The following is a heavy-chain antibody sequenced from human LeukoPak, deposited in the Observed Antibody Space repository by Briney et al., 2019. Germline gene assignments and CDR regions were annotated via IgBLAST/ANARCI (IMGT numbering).Heavy chain of an antibody. CDR3: ARGSLTFDP. V-gene: IGHV4-34*01. Sequence: SETLSLTCAVYGGSFSGYYWSWIRQPPGKGLEWIGEINHSGSTNYNPPLKSRVTISVDTSKNQFSLKLSSVTAADTAVYYCARGSLTFDPWGQGTLVTVSS. J-gene: IGHJ5*02. CDR1: GGSFSGYY. D-gene: IGHD3-10*01. CDR2: INHSGST.